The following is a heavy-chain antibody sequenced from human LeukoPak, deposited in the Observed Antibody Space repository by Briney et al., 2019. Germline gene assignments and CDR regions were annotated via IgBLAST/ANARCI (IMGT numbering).Heavy chain of an antibody. CDR2: IKTDGSST. D-gene: IGHD3-3*01. J-gene: IGHJ4*02. CDR1: GFTLSSYW. CDR3: VRGWSGYYAVDY. Sequence: GGSLRLSCAASGFTLSSYWMHWVRQAPGKGLVWVSRIKTDGSSTNYADSVKGRFTISRDNAKNTAYLQMNSLRAEDTAVYYCVRGWSGYYAVDYWGQGILVTVSS. V-gene: IGHV3-74*01.